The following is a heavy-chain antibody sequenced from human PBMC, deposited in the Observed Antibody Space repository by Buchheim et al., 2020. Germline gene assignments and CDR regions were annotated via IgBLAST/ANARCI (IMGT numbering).Heavy chain of an antibody. Sequence: EVQLLESGGGLVQPGGSLRLSCAASGFTFSTYAMSWVRQAPGKGLEWVSSISGSGDSTFYADSVKGRFTISRDNSKNTLYLQMNSLRAEDTAVYYCAKTYYDSSGYYYFDYWGQGTL. CDR1: GFTFSTYA. J-gene: IGHJ4*02. CDR2: ISGSGDST. D-gene: IGHD3-22*01. V-gene: IGHV3-23*01. CDR3: AKTYYDSSGYYYFDY.